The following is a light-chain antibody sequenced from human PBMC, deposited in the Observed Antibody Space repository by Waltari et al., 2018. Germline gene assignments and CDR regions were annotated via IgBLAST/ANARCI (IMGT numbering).Light chain of an antibody. CDR3: SSYTRRSYWV. CDR1: SSDVGFSDF. CDR2: KVH. V-gene: IGLV2-14*01. J-gene: IGLJ3*02. Sequence: QSALTQPASVSGSPGQSITISCTGPSSDVGFSDFVSWFHQHPGKAPELRIYKVHNRPSGLSNRFPGSTAPNTASLTSSGIQGEEEADYNCSSYTRRSYWVFGGGTQLTVL.